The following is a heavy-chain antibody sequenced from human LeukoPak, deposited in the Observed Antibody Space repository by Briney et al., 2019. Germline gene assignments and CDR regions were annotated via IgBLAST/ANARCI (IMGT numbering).Heavy chain of an antibody. D-gene: IGHD4-23*01. CDR1: GFSFSTYA. CDR3: ARAGTSVVTFYALDY. Sequence: GRSLRLSCAASGFSFSTYAIHWVRQAPGKGLEWVAVILYDGSQERYADSVQGRFTVSRDNSKNTLYLQMNSLRVEDTAVYYCARAGTSVVTFYALDYWGQGTLVTVSS. J-gene: IGHJ4*02. V-gene: IGHV3-30-3*01. CDR2: ILYDGSQE.